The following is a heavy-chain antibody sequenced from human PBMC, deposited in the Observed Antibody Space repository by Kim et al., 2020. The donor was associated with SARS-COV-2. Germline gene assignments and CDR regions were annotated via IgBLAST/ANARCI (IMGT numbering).Heavy chain of an antibody. Sequence: ASVKVSCKASGYTFTSYGISWVRQAPGQGLEWMGWISAYNGNTNYAQKLQGRVTMTTDTSTSTAYMELRSLRSDDTAVYYCARGMVGALLWFGEPNYWDYWGQGTLVTVSS. J-gene: IGHJ4*02. D-gene: IGHD3-10*01. CDR3: ARGMVGALLWFGEPNYWDY. V-gene: IGHV1-18*01. CDR1: GYTFTSYG. CDR2: ISAYNGNT.